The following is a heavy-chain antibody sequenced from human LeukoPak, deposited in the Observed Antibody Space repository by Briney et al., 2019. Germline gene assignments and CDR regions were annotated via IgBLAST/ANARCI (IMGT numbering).Heavy chain of an antibody. CDR3: ARGGKRAVAGTRSPQYFQH. V-gene: IGHV3-23*01. D-gene: IGHD6-19*01. Sequence: GGSLRLSCAVSGFTFSSYAMTWVRQAPGKGLEWVSGITSDYTTYYADSVKGRFTISRDNSKNTLYLQMNSLRAEDTAMYYCARGGKRAVAGTRSPQYFQHWGQGTLVTVSS. CDR2: ITSDYTT. CDR1: GFTFSSYA. J-gene: IGHJ1*01.